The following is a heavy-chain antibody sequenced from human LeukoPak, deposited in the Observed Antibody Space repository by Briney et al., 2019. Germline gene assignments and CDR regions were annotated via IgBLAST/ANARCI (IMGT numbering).Heavy chain of an antibody. J-gene: IGHJ4*02. CDR2: INSDGSWT. Sequence: PGGPLRLSCGASGKYWMHWVRQAPGKGLVWVSHINSDGSWTSYADSVKGRFTISKDNAKNTVYLQMNSLRAEDTAVYYCVSFYETYWGRGTLVTVSS. V-gene: IGHV3-74*01. CDR1: GKYW. D-gene: IGHD2/OR15-2a*01. CDR3: VSFYETY.